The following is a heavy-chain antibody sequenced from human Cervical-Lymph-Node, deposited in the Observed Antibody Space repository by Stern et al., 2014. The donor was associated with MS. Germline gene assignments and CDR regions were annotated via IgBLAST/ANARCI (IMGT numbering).Heavy chain of an antibody. Sequence: EMQLVESVAEVKQPGESLKVSCKGSGYNFTSYWIGWMRQMTGKSLAWMGIIHPVDSDTKYSPSFEGQVTISADKSSTTAYLQWSSLKASDTAMYFCARHRSYGDYGYWGQGTLVIVSS. J-gene: IGHJ4*02. CDR3: ARHRSYGDYGY. V-gene: IGHV5-51*01. D-gene: IGHD3-10*01. CDR2: IHPVDSDT. CDR1: GYNFTSYW.